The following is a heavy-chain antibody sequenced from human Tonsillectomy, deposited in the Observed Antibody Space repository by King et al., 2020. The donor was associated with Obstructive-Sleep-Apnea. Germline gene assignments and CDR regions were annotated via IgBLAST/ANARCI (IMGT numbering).Heavy chain of an antibody. CDR1: GFTFSGSA. D-gene: IGHD4-17*01. CDR2: IRSKPNRYAT. J-gene: IGHJ4*02. Sequence: QLVQSGGGLVQPGGSLKLSCAASGFTFSGSAIHWVRQASGKGLEWVGRIRSKPNRYATAYAASVKGRLTISRDDSKNTAYLQMNSLKTEDTAVYYCSSYDYGDWDYFDYWGQGTLVTVSS. V-gene: IGHV3-73*01. CDR3: SSYDYGDWDYFDY.